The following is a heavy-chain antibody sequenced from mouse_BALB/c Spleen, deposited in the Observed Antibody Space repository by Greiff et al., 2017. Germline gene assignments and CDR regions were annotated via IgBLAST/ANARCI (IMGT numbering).Heavy chain of an antibody. CDR1: GYAFSSSW. CDR2: IYPGDGDT. V-gene: IGHV1-82*01. D-gene: IGHD2-14*01. Sequence: QVQLQQSGPELVKPGASVKISCKASGYAFSSSWMNWVKQRPGQGLEWIGRIYPGDGDTNYNGKFKGKATLTADKSSSTAYMQLSSLTSVDSAVYFCARGDFYYRSPYWYFDVWGAGTTVTVSS. CDR3: ARGDFYYRSPYWYFDV. J-gene: IGHJ1*01.